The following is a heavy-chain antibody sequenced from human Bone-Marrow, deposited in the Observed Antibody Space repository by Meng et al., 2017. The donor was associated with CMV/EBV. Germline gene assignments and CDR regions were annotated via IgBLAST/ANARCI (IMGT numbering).Heavy chain of an antibody. Sequence: ESLKISCTVSGGSISSYYWSWIRQPAGKGLEWIGRIYTSGSTNYNPSLKSRVTMSVDTSKNQFSLKLSSVTAADTAVYYCARRLPGGSFDPWGQGTLVTVSS. J-gene: IGHJ5*02. D-gene: IGHD1-14*01. CDR2: IYTSGST. V-gene: IGHV4-4*07. CDR1: GGSISSYY. CDR3: ARRLPGGSFDP.